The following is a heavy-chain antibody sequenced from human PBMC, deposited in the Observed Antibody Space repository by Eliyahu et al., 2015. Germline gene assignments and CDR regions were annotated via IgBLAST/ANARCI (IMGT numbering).Heavy chain of an antibody. Sequence: EVQLVESGGGLVQPGGSLRLSCXASGFTFSXYWMSWVRQAPGKGLEGVANIKQDGSEKYYVDSVKGRFTISRDNAKNSLYLQMNSLRAEDTAVYYCARARPCSGGSCSLDVWGKGTTVTVSS. CDR2: IKQDGSEK. D-gene: IGHD2-15*01. CDR3: ARARPCSGGSCSLDV. CDR1: GFTFSXYW. V-gene: IGHV3-7*01. J-gene: IGHJ6*04.